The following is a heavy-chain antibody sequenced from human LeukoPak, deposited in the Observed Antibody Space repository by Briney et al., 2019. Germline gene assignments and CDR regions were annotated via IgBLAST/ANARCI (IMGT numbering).Heavy chain of an antibody. Sequence: GGSLRLSRAASGFTFSSYWMNWVRQAPGKGLEWLAIIKQDGSAKYYVDSIKGRLTISRDNAKSFLYLQMNSLRAEDAAVYYCAGGQGYLIEYWGQGTLVTVSS. CDR1: GFTFSSYW. CDR3: AGGQGYLIEY. CDR2: IKQDGSAK. D-gene: IGHD2-15*01. V-gene: IGHV3-7*01. J-gene: IGHJ4*02.